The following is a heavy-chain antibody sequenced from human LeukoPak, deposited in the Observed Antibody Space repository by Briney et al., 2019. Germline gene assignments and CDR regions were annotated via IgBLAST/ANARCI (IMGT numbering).Heavy chain of an antibody. D-gene: IGHD3-22*01. CDR2: IIPIFGTA. J-gene: IGHJ4*02. V-gene: IGHV1-69*13. CDR3: ASHSSGYYYKYYFDY. Sequence: ASVKVSCKASGGTFSSYAISWVRQAPGQGLEWMGGIIPIFGTANYAQKFQGRVTITADESTSTAYMELSSLRSEDTAVYYCASHSSGYYYKYYFDYWGQGTLVTVSS. CDR1: GGTFSSYA.